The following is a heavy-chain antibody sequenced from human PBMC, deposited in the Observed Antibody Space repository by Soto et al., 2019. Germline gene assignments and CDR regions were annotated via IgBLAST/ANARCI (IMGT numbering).Heavy chain of an antibody. CDR1: GVSISSSSHY. Sequence: SETLSLTXTVSGVSISSSSHYWGWIRQPPGKGLEWIGDIFYSGSTYANPSLMSRVTISGDTSRNQVSLTLSSVTARDTAVYYCASRDYDILTGSFSRVYWGQGILVTVSS. J-gene: IGHJ4*02. V-gene: IGHV4-39*01. CDR2: IFYSGST. D-gene: IGHD3-9*01. CDR3: ASRDYDILTGSFSRVY.